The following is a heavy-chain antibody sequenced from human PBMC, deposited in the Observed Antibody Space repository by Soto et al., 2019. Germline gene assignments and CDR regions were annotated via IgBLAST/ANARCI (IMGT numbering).Heavy chain of an antibody. V-gene: IGHV3-30-3*01. D-gene: IGHD6-19*01. CDR1: GFTFSSYA. Sequence: GGSLRLSCAASGFTFSSYAMHWVRQAPGKGLEWVAVISYDGSNKYYADSVKGRFTISRDNSKNTLYLQMNSLRAEDTAVYYCASAQSGWYLFDYWGQGTLVTVSS. CDR3: ASAQSGWYLFDY. J-gene: IGHJ4*02. CDR2: ISYDGSNK.